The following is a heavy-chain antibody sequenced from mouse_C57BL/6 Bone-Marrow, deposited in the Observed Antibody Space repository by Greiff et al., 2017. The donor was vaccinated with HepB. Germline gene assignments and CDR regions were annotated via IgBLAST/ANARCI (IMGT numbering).Heavy chain of an antibody. CDR3: ARSGGNHFDY. CDR1: GYAFTNYL. D-gene: IGHD2-1*01. J-gene: IGHJ2*01. CDR2: INPGSGGT. Sequence: QVQLQQSGAELVRPGTSVKVSCKASGYAFTNYLIEWVKQRPGQGLEWIGVINPGSGGTNYNEKFKGKATLTADKSSSTAYMQLSSLTSEDSAVYFCARSGGNHFDYWGQVTTLTVSS. V-gene: IGHV1-54*01.